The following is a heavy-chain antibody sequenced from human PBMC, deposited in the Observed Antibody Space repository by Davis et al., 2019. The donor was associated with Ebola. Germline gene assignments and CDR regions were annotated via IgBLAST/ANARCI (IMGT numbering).Heavy chain of an antibody. CDR2: IYYSGSA. CDR1: GGSISSGGYY. CDR3: AGLGYCSSTSCYYYHGLDV. J-gene: IGHJ6*02. D-gene: IGHD2-2*01. V-gene: IGHV4-31*03. Sequence: PSEILSLTCTVSGGSISSGGYYWSWIRQHPGKGLEWIGYIYYSGSAYYNPSLKSRVSISVDSSKNQFSLKLSSVTAAYTAVYYCAGLGYCSSTSCYYYHGLDVWGQGTTVTVSS.